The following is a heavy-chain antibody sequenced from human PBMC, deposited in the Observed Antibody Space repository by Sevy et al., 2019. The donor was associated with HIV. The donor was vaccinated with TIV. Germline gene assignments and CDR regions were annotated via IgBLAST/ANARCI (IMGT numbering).Heavy chain of an antibody. D-gene: IGHD3-22*01. J-gene: IGHJ6*02. Sequence: GGSLRLSCAASGFTFSSYDMHWVRQATGKGLEWVSAIGTAGDTYYPGSVKGRFTISRENAKNSLYLQMNSLRAGDTAVYYCARVRNYYDRSGYYYGYYYGMDVWGQGTTVTVSS. CDR1: GFTFSSYD. CDR2: IGTAGDT. CDR3: ARVRNYYDRSGYYYGYYYGMDV. V-gene: IGHV3-13*01.